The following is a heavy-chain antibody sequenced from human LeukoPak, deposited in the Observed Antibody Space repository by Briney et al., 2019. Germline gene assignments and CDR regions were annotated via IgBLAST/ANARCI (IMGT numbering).Heavy chain of an antibody. CDR3: ARGGLISLANTPLGAFDI. Sequence: SETLSLTCAVYGGSFSGYYWSWIRRRPGKGLEWIGEINHSGSTNYNPSLKSRVTISVDTSKNQFSLKLSSVTAAETAVYYCARGGLISLANTPLGAFDIWGQGTMVSVSS. CDR1: GGSFSGYY. V-gene: IGHV4-34*01. CDR2: INHSGST. J-gene: IGHJ3*02. D-gene: IGHD3/OR15-3a*01.